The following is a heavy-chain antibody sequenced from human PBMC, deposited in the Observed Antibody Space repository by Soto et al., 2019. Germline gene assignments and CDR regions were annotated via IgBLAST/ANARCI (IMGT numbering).Heavy chain of an antibody. CDR1: GFSLSTSGVG. CDR2: IYWDDDK. J-gene: IGHJ4*02. V-gene: IGHV2-5*02. CDR3: ALRPSYCSGGSCYSGFDY. D-gene: IGHD2-15*01. Sequence: SGPTLVNPTQTLTLTCTFSGFSLSTSGVGVGWIRQPPGKALEWLALIYWDDDKRYSPSLKSRLTITKDTSKNQVVLTMTNMDPVDTATYYCALRPSYCSGGSCYSGFDYWGQGTLVTVSS.